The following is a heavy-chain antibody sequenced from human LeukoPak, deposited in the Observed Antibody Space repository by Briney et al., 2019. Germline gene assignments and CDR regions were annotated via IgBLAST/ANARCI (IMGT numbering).Heavy chain of an antibody. CDR1: GFTLSDYW. D-gene: IGHD6-6*01. V-gene: IGHV3-7*01. Sequence: GGSLRLSRTASGFTLSDYWMTGVRQGPGKGREWVANIKHDGIQRYYLASERGRFTNYSNNAKNSLFLQMNGLRAEDTAVYYCGRRGGSSSRRSAIDYWGQGTLVTVSS. J-gene: IGHJ4*02. CDR2: IKHDGIQR. CDR3: GRRGGSSSRRSAIDY.